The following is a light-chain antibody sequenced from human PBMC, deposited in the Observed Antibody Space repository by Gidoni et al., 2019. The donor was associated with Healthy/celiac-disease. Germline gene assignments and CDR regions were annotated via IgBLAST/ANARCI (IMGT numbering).Light chain of an antibody. V-gene: IGKV4-1*01. CDR2: WAS. CDR3: QQYYSTPYT. Sequence: DRVMTQSPDSLAVSLGERATINCKSSQSVLYSSNNKNYLAWYQQKPGQPPKLLIYWASTRESGVPDRFSGSWSGTDFTLTISSLQAEDVAVYYCQQYYSTPYTFGQWTKLEIK. CDR1: QSVLYSSNNKNY. J-gene: IGKJ2*01.